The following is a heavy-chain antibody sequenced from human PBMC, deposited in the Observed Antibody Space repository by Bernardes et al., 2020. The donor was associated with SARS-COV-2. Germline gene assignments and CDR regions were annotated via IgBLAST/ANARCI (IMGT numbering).Heavy chain of an antibody. V-gene: IGHV3-7*03. D-gene: IGHD6-19*01. CDR2: IKQDGSEK. CDR1: GFTFSSYW. J-gene: IGHJ6*02. Sequence: GGSLRLSCAASGFTFSSYWMSWVRQAPGKGLEWVANIKQDGSEKYYVDSVKGRFTISRDNAKNSLYLQMNSLRAEDTAVYYCARDSIAVAGTASYYYYGMDVWGQGTTVTVSS. CDR3: ARDSIAVAGTASYYYYGMDV.